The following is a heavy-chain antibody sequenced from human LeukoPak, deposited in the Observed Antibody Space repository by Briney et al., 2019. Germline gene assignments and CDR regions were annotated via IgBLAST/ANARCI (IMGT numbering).Heavy chain of an antibody. V-gene: IGHV4-59*08. J-gene: IGHJ5*02. CDR1: GGSINNYY. D-gene: IGHD3-10*01. CDR3: ARVMGGFGELSAWFDP. CDR2: IYYSGST. Sequence: SETLSLTCTVSGGSINNYYWSWIRQPPGKGLEWIGYIYYSGSTNFNPSLKSRVTISVDTSKSQFSLKLSSVTAADTAVYYCARVMGGFGELSAWFDPWGQGTLVTVSS.